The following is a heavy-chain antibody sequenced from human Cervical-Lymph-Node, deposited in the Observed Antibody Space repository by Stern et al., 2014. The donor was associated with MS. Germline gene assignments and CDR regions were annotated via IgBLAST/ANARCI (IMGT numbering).Heavy chain of an antibody. CDR1: GYNFTNYD. CDR3: ARRVTRNNFDS. Sequence: VQLVESGAEVKKPGASMKVSCKASGYNFTNYDIHWVRQAPGQGLEWMGRINPNSGGTKYAQKVKGRVTLTRDTSVSTAYMEVSRLMSDDTAVYYCARRVTRNNFDSWGQGTLVTVSS. J-gene: IGHJ4*02. CDR2: INPNSGGT. D-gene: IGHD4-17*01. V-gene: IGHV1-2*06.